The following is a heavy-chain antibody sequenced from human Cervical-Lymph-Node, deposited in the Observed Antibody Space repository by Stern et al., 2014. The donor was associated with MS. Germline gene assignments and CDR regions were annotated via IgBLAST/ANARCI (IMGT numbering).Heavy chain of an antibody. CDR1: GFTLSGYT. Sequence: EVQLVESGGGLVKPGGSLRLSCAASGFTLSGYTMDWVRQAPGKGLEWVSSMTGGSSYINFAASVKGRFTVSRDNAKNSLYLQLNSLRAEDTALYYCVRERPFQLLSHFDCWGQGTLVTVSS. CDR2: MTGGSSYI. J-gene: IGHJ4*02. D-gene: IGHD2-2*01. CDR3: VRERPFQLLSHFDC. V-gene: IGHV3-21*01.